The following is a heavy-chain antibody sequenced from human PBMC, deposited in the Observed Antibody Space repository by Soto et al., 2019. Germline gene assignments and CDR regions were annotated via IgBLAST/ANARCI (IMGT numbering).Heavy chain of an antibody. V-gene: IGHV3-30-3*01. CDR1: GFTFNSFS. CDR3: ARDEHHYDNPGYSRGRHYYFDQ. Sequence: XVSLRLSCAASGFTFNSFSMHWVRQAPGKGLEWVAFISYDGSNKYYADSVKGRFTISRDYSKNTLYLQLNSLRPEDTAVYYCARDEHHYDNPGYSRGRHYYFDQCGQRTLVTVSS. J-gene: IGHJ4*02. CDR2: ISYDGSNK. D-gene: IGHD3-22*01.